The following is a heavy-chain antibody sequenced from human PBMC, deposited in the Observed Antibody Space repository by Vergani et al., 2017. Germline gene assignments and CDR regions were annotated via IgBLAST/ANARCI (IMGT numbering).Heavy chain of an antibody. CDR1: GGTFSSYT. CDR2: IIPILGIA. CDR3: ARALGGIVVVTAFDY. Sequence: QVQLVQSGAEVKTPGSSVKVSCKASGGTFSSYTISWVRQAPGQGLEWMGRIIPILGIANYAQKFQGRVTITADKSTSTAYMELSSLRSEDTAVYYWARALGGIVVVTAFDYWGQGTLVTVSS. V-gene: IGHV1-69*02. J-gene: IGHJ4*02. D-gene: IGHD2-21*02.